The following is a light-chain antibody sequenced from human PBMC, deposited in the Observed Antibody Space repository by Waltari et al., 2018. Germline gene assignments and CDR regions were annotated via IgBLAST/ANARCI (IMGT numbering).Light chain of an antibody. V-gene: IGLV4-69*01. CDR3: QTWDPDTVV. CDR2: IDGGGGH. J-gene: IGLJ2*01. Sequence: QLALTPSPSASASLGASGKLTCTLRIEHSAYATPWPQHKPEKGPRFLMKIDGGGGHTKGDGIPDRFSGFSSGAERYLTSSSRQYEDEAAYYCQTWDPDTVVFGGGTKLTV. CDR1: IEHSAYA.